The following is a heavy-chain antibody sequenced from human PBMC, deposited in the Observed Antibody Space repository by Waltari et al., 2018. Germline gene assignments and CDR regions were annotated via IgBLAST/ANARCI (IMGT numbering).Heavy chain of an antibody. Sequence: EVQLVESGGGLVQPGGSLRLSCAAPGFTFETFWMHWARQVPGKGLVWVSRIDNYGSITTYADSVEGRFTISRDNAKNTLYLQMNSLTVADTALYYCALDLGGYAGSWGQGTMVTVSS. CDR3: ALDLGGYAGS. CDR2: IDNYGSIT. V-gene: IGHV3-74*01. D-gene: IGHD2-2*01. J-gene: IGHJ4*02. CDR1: GFTFETFW.